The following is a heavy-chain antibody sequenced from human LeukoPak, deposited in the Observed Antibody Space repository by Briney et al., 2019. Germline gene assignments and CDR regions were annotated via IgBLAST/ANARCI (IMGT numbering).Heavy chain of an antibody. CDR3: ARDWGGITMIVERGYFDY. CDR1: GYSISSGYY. V-gene: IGHV4-38-2*02. J-gene: IGHJ4*02. CDR2: IYHSGST. D-gene: IGHD3-22*01. Sequence: SETLSLTCTVSGYSISSGYYWGWIRQPPGKGLEWIGSIYHSGSTYYNPSLKSRVTISVDTSKNQFSLKLSSVTAADTAVYYCARDWGGITMIVERGYFDYWGQGTLVTVSS.